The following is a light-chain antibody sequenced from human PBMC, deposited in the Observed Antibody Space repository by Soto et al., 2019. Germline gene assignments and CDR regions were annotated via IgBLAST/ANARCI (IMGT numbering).Light chain of an antibody. CDR3: SSYTSSDTYV. CDR1: SSDVGAYNY. Sequence: QSALTQPASVSGSPGQWIAISGTGTSSDVGAYNYVSWYQQHPGKAPKLMIYDVSNRPSGVSNRFSGSTSGNTASLTISGLQAEDEADYYCSSYTSSDTYVFGTGTKVTVL. V-gene: IGLV2-14*01. CDR2: DVS. J-gene: IGLJ1*01.